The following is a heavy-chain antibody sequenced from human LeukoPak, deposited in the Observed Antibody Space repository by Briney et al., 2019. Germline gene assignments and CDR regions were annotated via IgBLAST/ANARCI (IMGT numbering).Heavy chain of an antibody. D-gene: IGHD2-15*01. J-gene: IGHJ6*02. CDR1: GFTFSSYA. CDR2: IWYDGSNK. V-gene: IGHV3-33*08. Sequence: GGSLRLSCAASGFTFSSYAMSWVRQAPGKGLEWVAVIWYDGSNKYYADSVKGRFTISRDNSKNTLYLQMNSLRAEDTAVYYCARVQAPYCSGGSCTYYYYGMDVWGQGTTVTVSS. CDR3: ARVQAPYCSGGSCTYYYYGMDV.